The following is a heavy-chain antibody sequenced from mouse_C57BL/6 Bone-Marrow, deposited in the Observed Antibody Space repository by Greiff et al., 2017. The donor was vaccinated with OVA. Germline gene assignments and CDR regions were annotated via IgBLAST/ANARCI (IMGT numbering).Heavy chain of an antibody. Sequence: QVQLKESGPGLVQPSQSLSITCTVSGFSLTSYGVHWVRQSPGKGLEWLGVIWSGGSTDYNAAFISRLSISKDNSKSQVFFKMNSLQADDTAIYYCARKGGTYYSNYSFAYWGQGTLVTVSA. V-gene: IGHV2-2*01. CDR1: GFSLTSYG. CDR2: IWSGGST. CDR3: ARKGGTYYSNYSFAY. J-gene: IGHJ3*01. D-gene: IGHD2-5*01.